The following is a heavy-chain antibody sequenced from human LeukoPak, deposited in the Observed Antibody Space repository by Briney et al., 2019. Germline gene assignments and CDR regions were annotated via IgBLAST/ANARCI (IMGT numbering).Heavy chain of an antibody. V-gene: IGHV4-59*06. CDR3: ARYYDSSGYSFIDAFDI. CDR2: IYYSGGI. D-gene: IGHD3-22*01. CDR1: GGSISSYY. Sequence: SETLSLTCTVSGGSISSYYWSWIRQPPGKGLEWIGYIYYSGGIYYNPSLKSRVTISVDTSKNQFSLKLSSVTAADTAVYYCARYYDSSGYSFIDAFDIWGQGTMVTVSS. J-gene: IGHJ3*02.